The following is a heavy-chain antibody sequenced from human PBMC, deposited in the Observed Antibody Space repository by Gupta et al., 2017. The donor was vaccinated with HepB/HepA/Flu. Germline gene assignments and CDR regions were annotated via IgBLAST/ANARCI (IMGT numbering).Heavy chain of an antibody. CDR1: GFPFSTYA. CDR3: AKWEDYHDSSGYSVY. D-gene: IGHD3-22*01. CDR2: ISGSGGST. V-gene: IGHV3-23*01. Sequence: EMHLLESGGGLVQPGGSLRLSCAASGFPFSTYAMSWVRQAPGKGLEWVSAISGSGGSTYYADSVKGRLTISRDNSKNTLYLQMNSLRAEDTAVYYCAKWEDYHDSSGYSVYWGQGALVTVSS. J-gene: IGHJ4*02.